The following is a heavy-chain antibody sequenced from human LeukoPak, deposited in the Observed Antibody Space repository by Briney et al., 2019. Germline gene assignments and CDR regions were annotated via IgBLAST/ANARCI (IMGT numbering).Heavy chain of an antibody. V-gene: IGHV3-30*03. CDR1: GFTFDDYV. J-gene: IGHJ4*02. CDR3: ARSTGIQRWKGDY. D-gene: IGHD5-18*01. CDR2: ISYDGSNK. Sequence: GGSLRLSCAASGFTFDDYVMHWVGQAPGKGLEWVALISYDGSNKYYADSVKGRFTISRDNSKNTLYLQMNSLRAEDTAVYYCARSTGIQRWKGDYWGQGTLVTVSS.